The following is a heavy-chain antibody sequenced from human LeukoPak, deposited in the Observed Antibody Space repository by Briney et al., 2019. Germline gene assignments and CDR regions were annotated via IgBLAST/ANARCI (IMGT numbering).Heavy chain of an antibody. CDR2: IFGSGGSA. J-gene: IGHJ4*02. CDR1: GFTFNNYA. CDR3: TKTTTGYSSGQYPGWPADH. Sequence: GGSLRLSCTASGFTFNNYAMYWVRQAPRKGLEWVAGIFGSGGSAHYADSVKGRFTISRDNSKNTVYLQMDSLRSEDTALYYCTKTTTGYSSGQYPGWPADHWGQGALVTVSS. D-gene: IGHD3-22*01. V-gene: IGHV3-23*01.